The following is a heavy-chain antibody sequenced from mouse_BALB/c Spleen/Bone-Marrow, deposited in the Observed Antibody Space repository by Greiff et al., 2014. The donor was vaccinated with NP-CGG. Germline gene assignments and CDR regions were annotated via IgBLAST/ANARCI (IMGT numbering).Heavy chain of an antibody. CDR2: INPYSDVT. V-gene: IGHV1-14*01. CDR1: GYIFTSYV. J-gene: IGHJ2*01. Sequence: EVQLQESGPELVKPGTSVKMSCKASGYIFTSYVMYWVKQKPGQGLEWIGYINPYSDVTNYNEKFKGKATLTSDKSSSTAYMEVSSLTSEDSAVYYCAREGWLLRFDYWGPGTTLTVSS. CDR3: AREGWLLRFDY. D-gene: IGHD2-3*01.